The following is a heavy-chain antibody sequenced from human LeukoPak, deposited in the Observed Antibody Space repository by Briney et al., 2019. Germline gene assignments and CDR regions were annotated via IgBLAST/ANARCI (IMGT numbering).Heavy chain of an antibody. D-gene: IGHD5-24*01. Sequence: GGSLRLSCAASGFPFSSYWMSWVGQAPAKGLEWVANIKPDGREKSYVDSVKGRFTISRDNAKNPLYLQMNSLRAEDTAVYYCARGQMAGYWGQGTLVTVSS. J-gene: IGHJ4*02. V-gene: IGHV3-7*05. CDR1: GFPFSSYW. CDR2: IKPDGREK. CDR3: ARGQMAGY.